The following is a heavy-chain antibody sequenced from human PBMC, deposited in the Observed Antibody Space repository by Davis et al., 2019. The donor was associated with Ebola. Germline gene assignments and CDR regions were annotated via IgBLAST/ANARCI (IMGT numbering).Heavy chain of an antibody. CDR1: GFTFSSYA. CDR2: ISGSGGST. Sequence: GESLKISCAASGFTFSSYAMSWVRQAPGKGLEWVSAISGSGGSTYYADSVKGRFTISRDNAKNSLYLQMNSLRAEDTAVYYCARVGATRRDAFDIWGQGTMVTVSS. D-gene: IGHD1-26*01. J-gene: IGHJ3*02. CDR3: ARVGATRRDAFDI. V-gene: IGHV3-23*01.